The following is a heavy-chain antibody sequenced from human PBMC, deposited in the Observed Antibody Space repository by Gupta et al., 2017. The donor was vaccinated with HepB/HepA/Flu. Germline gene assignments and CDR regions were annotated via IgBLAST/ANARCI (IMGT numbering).Heavy chain of an antibody. J-gene: IGHJ4*02. Sequence: QVQLVESGGGVVQPGRSLSLSCAASGFTFSSYAMHWVRQAPGKGLEWVAVISYDGSNKYYADSVKGRFTISRDNSKNTLYLQMNSLRAEDTAVYYCARDLSGWYEFGYWGQGTLVTVSS. CDR3: ARDLSGWYEFGY. CDR1: GFTFSSYA. CDR2: ISYDGSNK. D-gene: IGHD6-19*01. V-gene: IGHV3-30-3*01.